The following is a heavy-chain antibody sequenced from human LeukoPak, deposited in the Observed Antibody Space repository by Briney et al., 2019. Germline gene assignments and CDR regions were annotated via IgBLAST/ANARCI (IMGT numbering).Heavy chain of an antibody. CDR1: GFTFSNYG. D-gene: IGHD6-19*01. CDR3: VREGGSGWYSGWFDP. J-gene: IGHJ5*02. CDR2: ISSDGSNK. V-gene: IGHV3-30*03. Sequence: GGSLRLSCAASGFTFSNYGMHWVRQAPGKGLEWVAVISSDGSNKYYADSVKGQFTISRDNAENSLHLQMNSLRAEDTAVYYCVREGGSGWYSGWFDPWGQGTLVTVSS.